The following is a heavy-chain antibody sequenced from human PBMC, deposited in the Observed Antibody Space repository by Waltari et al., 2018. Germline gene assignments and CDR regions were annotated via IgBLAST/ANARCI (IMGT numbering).Heavy chain of an antibody. D-gene: IGHD3-9*01. Sequence: QVQLQQWGAGLLKPSETLSLTCAVYGGSFSGYYWSWIRQPPGKGLEWIGEINHSGSTNYNPSRKSRVTISVDTSKNQFSLKLSSVTAADTAVYYCARIGYDILTGPYGPQYFDYWGQGTLVTVSS. V-gene: IGHV4-34*01. J-gene: IGHJ4*02. CDR2: INHSGST. CDR3: ARIGYDILTGPYGPQYFDY. CDR1: GGSFSGYY.